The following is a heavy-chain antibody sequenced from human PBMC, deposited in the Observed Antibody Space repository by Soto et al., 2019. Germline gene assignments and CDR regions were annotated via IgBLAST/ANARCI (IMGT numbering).Heavy chain of an antibody. Sequence: XAILLLTFTVSGYSFTSGSYWGWFRQPPEKGLEWIGSVYLSGHTYHNPSLMSRVTISIDTSKNQFSLKLTSVTAADTAVYYCARARIVVSGTIVDLWGLGTLVTVSS. CDR3: ARARIVVSGTIVDL. CDR2: VYLSGHT. V-gene: IGHV4-38-2*02. J-gene: IGHJ4*02. D-gene: IGHD1-7*01. CDR1: GYSFTSGSY.